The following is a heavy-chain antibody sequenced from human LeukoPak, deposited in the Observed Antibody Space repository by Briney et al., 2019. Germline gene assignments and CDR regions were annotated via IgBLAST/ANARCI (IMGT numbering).Heavy chain of an antibody. CDR3: ARSSQATVTRRGFDY. CDR1: GYPNSSGYY. J-gene: IGHJ4*02. D-gene: IGHD4-11*01. Sequence: SDTLSLTCAVSGYPNSSGYYRGWIRQPPGKGLEWIGSIYHSGSTYYNPPLKSRVTISVDTSKNQFSLKLSSVTAADTAVYYCARSSQATVTRRGFDYWGQGTLVTVSS. V-gene: IGHV4-38-2*01. CDR2: IYHSGST.